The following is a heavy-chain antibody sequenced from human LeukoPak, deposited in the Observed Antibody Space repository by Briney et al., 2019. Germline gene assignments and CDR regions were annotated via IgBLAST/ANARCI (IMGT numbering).Heavy chain of an antibody. CDR1: GYSFTSYW. CDR2: IYPGDSDT. CDR3: ARQHDILTGYYPPPNWFDP. D-gene: IGHD3-9*01. J-gene: IGHJ5*02. V-gene: IGHV5-51*01. Sequence: GESLKISCKGSGYSFTSYWIGWARQMPGKGLEWMGIIYPGDSDTRYSPSFQGQVTISADKSISTAYLQWSSLKASDTAMYYCARQHDILTGYYPPPNWFDPWGQGTLVTVTS.